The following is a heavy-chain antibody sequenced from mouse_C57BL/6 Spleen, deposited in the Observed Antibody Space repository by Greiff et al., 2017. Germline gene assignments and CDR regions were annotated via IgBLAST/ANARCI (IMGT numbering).Heavy chain of an antibody. CDR2: IYPGSGST. J-gene: IGHJ4*01. D-gene: IGHD1-1*01. CDR3: ARKDYGSSYAMDY. CDR1: GYTFTSYW. Sequence: QVQLQQPGAELVKPGASVKMSCKASGYTFTSYWITWVKQRPGQGLEWIGDIYPGSGSTNYNEKFKSKATLTVDTSSSTAYMQLSSLTSEDSAVYYCARKDYGSSYAMDYWGQGTSGTVSS. V-gene: IGHV1-55*01.